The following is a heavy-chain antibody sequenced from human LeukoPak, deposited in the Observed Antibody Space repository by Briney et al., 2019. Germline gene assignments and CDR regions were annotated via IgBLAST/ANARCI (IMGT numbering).Heavy chain of an antibody. CDR3: ARDLYDFWSGYGVVDY. J-gene: IGHJ4*02. V-gene: IGHV4-38-2*02. CDR2: IYHSGST. CDR1: GYSISSGYY. Sequence: PSETLSLTCTVSGYSISSGYYWGWIRQPPGKGLEWIGSIYHSGSTYYNPSLKSRVTISVDTSKNQFSLKLSSVTAADTAVYYCARDLYDFWSGYGVVDYWGQGTLVTVSS. D-gene: IGHD3-3*01.